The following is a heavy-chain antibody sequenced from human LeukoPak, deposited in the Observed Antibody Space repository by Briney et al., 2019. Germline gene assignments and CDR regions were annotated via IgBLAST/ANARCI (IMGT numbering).Heavy chain of an antibody. Sequence: GGSLRLSCAVSGFTFSNYAMSWVRQAPGKGLEWVSAISGSGGSTHYADSVKGRFSISRDNSKNTLYLQMNSLRAEDTAVYYCVKETNSGPGYYFHYWGQGTLVTVSS. CDR3: VKETNSGPGYYFHY. V-gene: IGHV3-23*01. CDR1: GFTFSNYA. D-gene: IGHD6-19*01. J-gene: IGHJ4*02. CDR2: ISGSGGST.